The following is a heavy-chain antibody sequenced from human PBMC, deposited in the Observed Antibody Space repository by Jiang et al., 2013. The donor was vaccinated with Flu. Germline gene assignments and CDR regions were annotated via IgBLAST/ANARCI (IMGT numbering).Heavy chain of an antibody. D-gene: IGHD3-10*01. V-gene: IGHV2-5*02. CDR1: GLSLTTSEVA. CDR3: AHSSGEWKPTDVFAI. J-gene: IGHJ3*02. CDR2: IYWDDEP. Sequence: KPTQTLTLTCTFSGLSLTTSEVAVGWFRQPPGKAPEWLALIYWDDEPRYNPALRGRLTITKDTSKKQVVLRMMNMDPEDTATYYCAHSSGEWKPTDVFAIWGQGTRVSVSS.